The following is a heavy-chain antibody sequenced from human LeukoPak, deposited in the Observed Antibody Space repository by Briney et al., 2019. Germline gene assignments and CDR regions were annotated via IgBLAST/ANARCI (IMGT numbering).Heavy chain of an antibody. V-gene: IGHV4-39*01. CDR3: ARQTGSGLFTLP. Sequence: SETLSLTCTVSGVSISSSNSYWGWIRQPPGRGLEWIGSVYYTGNTYYNASLKSRVTIVIDTSKNQISLRLTSVTATDTAMYYCARQTGSGLFTLPGGQGTLVTVSS. J-gene: IGHJ4*02. CDR2: VYYTGNT. D-gene: IGHD3/OR15-3a*01. CDR1: GVSISSSNSY.